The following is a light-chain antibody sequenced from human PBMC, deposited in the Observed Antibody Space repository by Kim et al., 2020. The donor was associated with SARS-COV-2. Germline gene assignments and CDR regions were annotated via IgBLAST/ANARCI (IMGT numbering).Light chain of an antibody. CDR2: EGS. CDR1: QRLLHSDGKTY. CDR3: MQGIDLPYT. V-gene: IGKV2-29*02. Sequence: DIVMTQTPLSLSVTPGQPASISCKSSQRLLHSDGKTYLYWNLQKPGQSPQLLIYEGSNRFSGVPDRFSGSGSGTEFTLKISRVEAEDVGIYYCMQGIDLPYTFGQGTKLE. J-gene: IGKJ2*01.